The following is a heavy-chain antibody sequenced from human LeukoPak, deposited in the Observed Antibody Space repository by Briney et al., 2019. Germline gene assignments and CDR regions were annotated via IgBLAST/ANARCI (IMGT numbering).Heavy chain of an antibody. D-gene: IGHD3-3*01. Sequence: PGGSLRLSCAASGFTFSSYSMNCVRQAPGKGLEWVSSISSSSSYIYYADSVKGRFTISRDNAKNSLYLQMNSLRAEDTAVYYCARDYDFWSGYYDYWGQGTLVTVSS. V-gene: IGHV3-21*01. CDR2: ISSSSSYI. J-gene: IGHJ4*02. CDR1: GFTFSSYS. CDR3: ARDYDFWSGYYDY.